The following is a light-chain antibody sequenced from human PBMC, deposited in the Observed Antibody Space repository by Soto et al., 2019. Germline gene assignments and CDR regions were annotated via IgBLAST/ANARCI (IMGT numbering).Light chain of an antibody. Sequence: DIVMTQSPLSLPVTPGEPASISCRSSQSLLHSKGYNYLDWYLQKPGQSAQLLMSLGSNRTSGVPDRFSGSGSGTDCTLKISRVEAEDVGVYYCMQALQTPYTFGQGTKLEIK. V-gene: IGKV2-28*01. CDR2: LGS. CDR1: QSLLHSKGYNY. CDR3: MQALQTPYT. J-gene: IGKJ2*01.